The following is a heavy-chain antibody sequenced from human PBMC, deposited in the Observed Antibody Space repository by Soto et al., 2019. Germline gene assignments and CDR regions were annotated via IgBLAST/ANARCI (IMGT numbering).Heavy chain of an antibody. CDR3: ARGGASSSLY. V-gene: IGHV4-30-4*08. CDR2: IYYSGGT. D-gene: IGHD6-13*01. Sequence: PSETLSLTCTVSGGSISSGGYYWSWIRQHPGKGLEWIGYIYYSGGTYYNPSLESRVTISVDTSKNQFSLNLNSVTAADTAVYYCARGGASSSLYWGQGTLVTVSS. CDR1: GGSISSGGYY. J-gene: IGHJ4*02.